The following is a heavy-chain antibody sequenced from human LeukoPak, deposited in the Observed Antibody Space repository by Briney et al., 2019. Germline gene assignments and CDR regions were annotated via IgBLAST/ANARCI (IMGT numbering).Heavy chain of an antibody. CDR2: ISYDGSNK. V-gene: IGHV3-30*04. CDR3: ARERSTGSGYWDY. D-gene: IGHD3-22*01. CDR1: GFTFSSYA. Sequence: PGGSLRLSCAASGFTFSSYAMHWVRQAPGKGLEWVAVISYDGSNKYYADSVKGRFTISRDNSKNTLYLQMNSLRAEDTAVYYCARERSTGSGYWDYWGQGTLVTVSS. J-gene: IGHJ4*02.